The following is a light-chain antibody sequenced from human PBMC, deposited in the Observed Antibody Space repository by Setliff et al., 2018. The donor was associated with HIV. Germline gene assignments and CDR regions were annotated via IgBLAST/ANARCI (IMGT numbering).Light chain of an antibody. CDR2: EVD. Sequence: QSALAQPASVSGSPGQSITISCTGSRRDVGNTLSVSWYQQNVGEVPKLLIYEVDRRPSGISHRFSGSKSGNTASLTISGLQVEDEADYYCCSYGSGDIWVFGGGTK. CDR1: RRDVGNTLS. V-gene: IGLV2-23*02. J-gene: IGLJ3*02. CDR3: CSYGSGDIWV.